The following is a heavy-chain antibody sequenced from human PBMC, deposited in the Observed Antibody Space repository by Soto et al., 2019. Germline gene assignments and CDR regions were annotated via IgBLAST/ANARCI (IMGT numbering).Heavy chain of an antibody. V-gene: IGHV4-59*08. CDR2: IYYSGST. CDR3: ARLVWSYGTWFDP. D-gene: IGHD5-18*01. CDR1: GGSISSYY. Sequence: QVQLQESGPGLVKPSETLSLTCTVSGGSISSYYWSWIRQPPGKGLEWIGYIYYSGSTNYNPSLKNRVTISVDTSKNQFSLKLSSVTAADTAGYYCARLVWSYGTWFDPWGQGTLVTVSS. J-gene: IGHJ5*02.